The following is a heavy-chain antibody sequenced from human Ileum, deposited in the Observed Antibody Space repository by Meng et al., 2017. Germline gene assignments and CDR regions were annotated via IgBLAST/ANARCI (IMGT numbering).Heavy chain of an antibody. CDR3: ARDRDSSGYYPY. Sequence: QVQRQESGPGRVKPSQTLALTCTVSGGSISSGDYYWSWIRQPPGKGLEWIGYIYYSGSTYYNPSLKSRLTISVDTSKNQFSLKLSSVTAADTAVYYCARDRDSSGYYPYWGQGTLVTVSS. D-gene: IGHD3-22*01. V-gene: IGHV4-30-4*01. J-gene: IGHJ4*02. CDR2: IYYSGST. CDR1: GGSISSGDYY.